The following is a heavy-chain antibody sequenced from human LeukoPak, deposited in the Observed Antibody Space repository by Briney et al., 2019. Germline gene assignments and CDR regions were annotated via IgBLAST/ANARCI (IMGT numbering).Heavy chain of an antibody. V-gene: IGHV5-51*01. Sequence: GESLKISCKGSGYTFSSYWIGWVRQMPGKGVEWMGIIYPGDSDTRYSPSLQGQVTISVDTSIGTAYLQWSSLKASDTAIYYCARQNDFRLDYWGQGTLVTVSS. D-gene: IGHD3-3*01. J-gene: IGHJ4*02. CDR3: ARQNDFRLDY. CDR1: GYTFSSYW. CDR2: IYPGDSDT.